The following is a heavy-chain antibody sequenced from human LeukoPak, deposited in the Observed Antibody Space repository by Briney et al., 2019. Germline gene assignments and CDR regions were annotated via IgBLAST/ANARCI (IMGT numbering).Heavy chain of an antibody. CDR1: RFTFSSFW. V-gene: IGHV3-7*01. J-gene: IGHJ4*02. D-gene: IGHD6-19*01. CDR2: IKFDDGREK. Sequence: GGSLRLSCAASRFTFSSFWMTWVRQAPGKGLEWVANIKFDDGREKHYLDSVKGRFTISRDNAKNSLYLQLNSLRAEDTAVYYCARSPYTSGWYGVGYWGQGTLVTVSS. CDR3: ARSPYTSGWYGVGY.